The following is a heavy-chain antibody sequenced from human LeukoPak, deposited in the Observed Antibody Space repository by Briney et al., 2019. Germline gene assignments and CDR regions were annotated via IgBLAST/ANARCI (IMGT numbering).Heavy chain of an antibody. CDR3: ARQVTFPWYFDL. CDR1: GGSISSYY. CDR2: IYYSGNT. Sequence: SETLSLTCTVSGGSISSYYWSWIRQPAGKGLEWIGGIYYSGNTYYNPSLRSRVSISVDTSKNQFSLRLSSVTAADTAIYYCARQVTFPWYFDLWGRGTLVTVSS. V-gene: IGHV4-59*05. D-gene: IGHD4-11*01. J-gene: IGHJ2*01.